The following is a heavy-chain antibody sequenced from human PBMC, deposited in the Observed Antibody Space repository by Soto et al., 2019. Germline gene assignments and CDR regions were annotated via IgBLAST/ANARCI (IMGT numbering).Heavy chain of an antibody. CDR1: SDSISSSNW. CDR3: ASHPIAADFFNY. D-gene: IGHD6-25*01. J-gene: IGHJ4*02. V-gene: IGHV4-4*02. CDR2: IYHSGST. Sequence: PSETLSLTCTVSSDSISSSNWWSWVRQTPGKGLEWIGEIYHSGSTHYNPSLESRLTISVDKSKNHFSLRLSSVTAADTAVYYCASHPIAADFFNYWGQGALVTVSS.